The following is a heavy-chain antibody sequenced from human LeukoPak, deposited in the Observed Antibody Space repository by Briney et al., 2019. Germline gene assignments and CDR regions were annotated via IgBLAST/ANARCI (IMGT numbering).Heavy chain of an antibody. CDR3: ARDSSDVLTGYYHF. V-gene: IGHV1-2*02. CDR2: INPNSGRT. CDR1: GYSFNDYY. D-gene: IGHD3-9*01. Sequence: GASVTVSCKTSGYSFNDYYLHWVRQAPGQGLEWMGWINPNSGRTHYAPKFQGRVTVTTDTSITTAYMELSSLISGDTALYYCARDSSDVLTGYYHFWGQGTLVTVSS. J-gene: IGHJ4*02.